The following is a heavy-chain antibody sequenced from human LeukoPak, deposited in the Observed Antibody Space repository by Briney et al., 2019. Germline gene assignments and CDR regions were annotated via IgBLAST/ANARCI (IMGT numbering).Heavy chain of an antibody. CDR3: ARHAGAFDI. CDR2: ISPNSGGT. D-gene: IGHD6-13*01. Sequence: ASVKVSCKASGYTFTGYYINWVRQAPGQGLEWMGWISPNSGGTNYAQKFQGRVTMSRDTSISTAYMELSSLRSEDTAVYYCARHAGAFDIWGQGTMVTVSS. V-gene: IGHV1-2*02. CDR1: GYTFTGYY. J-gene: IGHJ3*02.